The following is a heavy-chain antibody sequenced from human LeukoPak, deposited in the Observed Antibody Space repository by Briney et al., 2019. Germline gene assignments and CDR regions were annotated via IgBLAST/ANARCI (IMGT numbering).Heavy chain of an antibody. V-gene: IGHV4-4*07. Sequence: SETLSLTCTVSGDSISNYYWSWIRQPAGKGLEWIGRIYTSGTTNYDPSLKRRLTMSVDTSKNQFSLKLKSVTAADTAVYYCARDARQELLAGGFDFWGQGALVTVSS. CDR2: IYTSGTT. CDR1: GDSISNYY. D-gene: IGHD3-10*01. CDR3: ARDARQELLAGGFDF. J-gene: IGHJ4*02.